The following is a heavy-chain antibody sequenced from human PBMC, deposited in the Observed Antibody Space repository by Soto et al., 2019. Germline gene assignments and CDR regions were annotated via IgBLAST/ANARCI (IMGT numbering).Heavy chain of an antibody. J-gene: IGHJ4*02. CDR3: AREGSGDDSDFEY. CDR2: VYYSGTT. CDR1: GGSINNYY. D-gene: IGHD4-17*01. Sequence: QVQLQESGPGLVKPSETLSLTCTVSGGSINNYYWSRIRQPPGKGLEWIGNVYYSGTTDYNPSLKSRVSVSGDTSKNQFSLNLTSVTAADTAVYYCAREGSGDDSDFEYWGQGTLVTVSS. V-gene: IGHV4-59*01.